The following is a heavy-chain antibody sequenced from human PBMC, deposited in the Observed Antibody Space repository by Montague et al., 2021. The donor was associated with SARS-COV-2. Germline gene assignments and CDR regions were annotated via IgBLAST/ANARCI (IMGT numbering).Heavy chain of an antibody. D-gene: IGHD2/OR15-2a*01. J-gene: IGHJ4*02. V-gene: IGHV4-59*01. CDR3: ARDLPPSRPRNPV. CDR1: GGSISSYY. CDR2: IYYSGST. Sequence: SETLSPTCTVSGGSISSYYWSWIRQPPGKGLEWIGYIYYSGSTNYNPSLKSRVTISVDTSKNQYSLRLGSVTAADTAVYYCARDLPPSRPRNPVWGQGTLVTVSS.